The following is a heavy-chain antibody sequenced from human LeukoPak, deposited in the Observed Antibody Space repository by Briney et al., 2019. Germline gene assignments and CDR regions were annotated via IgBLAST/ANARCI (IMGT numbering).Heavy chain of an antibody. CDR2: MNPNSGNT. Sequence: RASVKVSCKASGYTFTGYYMHWVRQATGQGLEWMGWMNPNSGNTGYAQKFQGRVTMTRNTSISTAYMELSSLRSEDTAVYYCARVEAPDIYNFWSGYPNWFDPWGQGTLVTVSS. CDR3: ARVEAPDIYNFWSGYPNWFDP. J-gene: IGHJ5*02. D-gene: IGHD3-3*01. CDR1: GYTFTGYY. V-gene: IGHV1-8*02.